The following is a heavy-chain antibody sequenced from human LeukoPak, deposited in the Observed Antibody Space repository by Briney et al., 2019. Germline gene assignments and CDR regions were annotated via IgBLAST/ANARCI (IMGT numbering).Heavy chain of an antibody. Sequence: PGRSLGLSCAAAGFTFSSYGMHWVRQAPGKGLEWVAVISYDGPNKYYADSVKGRFTISRDDSKSTLYLQMNSLRAEDTAVYYCARGLIYSPNWFDPWGQGTLVTVSS. V-gene: IGHV3-30*03. D-gene: IGHD4-11*01. CDR1: GFTFSSYG. CDR2: ISYDGPNK. J-gene: IGHJ5*02. CDR3: ARGLIYSPNWFDP.